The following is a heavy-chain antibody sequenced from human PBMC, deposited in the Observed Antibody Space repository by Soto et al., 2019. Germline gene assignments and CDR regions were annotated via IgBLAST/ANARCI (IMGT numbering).Heavy chain of an antibody. J-gene: IGHJ4*02. Sequence: PGESLKISCKGSGYSFAGYWITWVRQKPGKGLEWMGRIDPSDSQTYYSPSYRGHVTISATKSITTVFLQWSSLRASDTAMYYCARQIYDSDTGPNFQYYFDSWGQGTPVTVSS. CDR2: IDPSDSQT. V-gene: IGHV5-10-1*01. CDR3: ARQIYDSDTGPNFQYYFDS. CDR1: GYSFAGYW. D-gene: IGHD3-22*01.